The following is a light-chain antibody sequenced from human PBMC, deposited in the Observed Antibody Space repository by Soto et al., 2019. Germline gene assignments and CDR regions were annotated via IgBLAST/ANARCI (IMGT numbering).Light chain of an antibody. CDR2: DVS. Sequence: QSALTQPASVSGSPGQSITISCTGTSSDVGGYNYVSCYLQHPGKAPKLMIYDVSNRPSGVYNRFSGSKSGTKASLTISGLQDEDAADYCCSSYTRSSTDVFGAGTKRTVL. J-gene: IGLJ1*01. CDR1: SSDVGGYNY. CDR3: SSYTRSSTDV. V-gene: IGLV2-14*01.